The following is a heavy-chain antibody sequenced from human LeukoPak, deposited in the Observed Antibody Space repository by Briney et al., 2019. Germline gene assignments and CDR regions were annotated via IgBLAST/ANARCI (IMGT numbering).Heavy chain of an antibody. Sequence: GRSLRLSCAPSAFTFSTYGMLWVRQAPGKGLEWAASIWNVGNDKFYADSVRGRFTISRDNSQNTLYLHMRSLRDDDTAFYYCAKDLDYGEYGPDFDYRGQGTLVTVSS. V-gene: IGHV3-33*06. CDR2: IWNVGNDK. J-gene: IGHJ4*02. D-gene: IGHD4-17*01. CDR3: AKDLDYGEYGPDFDY. CDR1: AFTFSTYG.